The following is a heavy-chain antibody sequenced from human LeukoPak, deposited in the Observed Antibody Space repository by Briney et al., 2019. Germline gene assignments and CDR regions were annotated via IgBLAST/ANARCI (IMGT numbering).Heavy chain of an antibody. V-gene: IGHV4-34*01. CDR3: ARGGYSYGYFYYYYGMDV. CDR1: GESFSGSY. J-gene: IGHJ6*02. CDR2: INHSGST. Sequence: SETLSLTCAVYGESFSGSYWSWIRQPPGKGLEWIGEINHSGSTNYNPSLKSRVIISVDTSKNQFSLKLSSVTAADTAVYYCARGGYSYGYFYYYYGMDVWGQGTTVTVSS. D-gene: IGHD5-18*01.